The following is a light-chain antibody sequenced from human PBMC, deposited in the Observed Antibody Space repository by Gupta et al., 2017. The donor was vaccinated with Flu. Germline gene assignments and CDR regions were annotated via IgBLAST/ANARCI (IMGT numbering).Light chain of an antibody. Sequence: DVVLRQTPLSLPVTLGRPASISCRSSQGLVYSAGNTYLHWFQQRPGQAPRRLIYQVSYRDSGVPDRFSGSGSGTDFTLKISRVEAEDVGIYFCMQGAHWPWTFGQETRLEIK. J-gene: IGKJ1*01. CDR1: QGLVYSAGNTY. V-gene: IGKV2-30*01. CDR2: QVS. CDR3: MQGAHWPWT.